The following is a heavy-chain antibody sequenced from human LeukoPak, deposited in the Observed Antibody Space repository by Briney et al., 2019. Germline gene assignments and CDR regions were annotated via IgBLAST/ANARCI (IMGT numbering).Heavy chain of an antibody. Sequence: GGSLRLSCAASGFTFSSYAMSWVRQAPGKGLEWVSAISGNGGSTNYADSVKGRFTISRDNAKNTLYLQMNSLRAEDTAVYYCARAYYDILTGYPEVDYWGQGTLVTVSS. CDR2: ISGNGGST. J-gene: IGHJ4*02. D-gene: IGHD3-9*01. V-gene: IGHV3-23*01. CDR3: ARAYYDILTGYPEVDY. CDR1: GFTFSSYA.